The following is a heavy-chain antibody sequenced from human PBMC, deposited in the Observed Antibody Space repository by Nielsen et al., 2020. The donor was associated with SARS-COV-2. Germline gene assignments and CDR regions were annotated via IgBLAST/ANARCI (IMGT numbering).Heavy chain of an antibody. Sequence: GESLKISCAASGFTFSSYGMHWVRQAPGKGLEWVAVIWYDGSNKYYADSVKGRFTISRDNSKNTLYLQMNSLRAEDTAVYYCARDQYYDYVWGSYRQDAFDIWGQGTMVTVSS. J-gene: IGHJ3*02. CDR3: ARDQYYDYVWGSYRQDAFDI. D-gene: IGHD3-16*02. CDR2: IWYDGSNK. CDR1: GFTFSSYG. V-gene: IGHV3-33*01.